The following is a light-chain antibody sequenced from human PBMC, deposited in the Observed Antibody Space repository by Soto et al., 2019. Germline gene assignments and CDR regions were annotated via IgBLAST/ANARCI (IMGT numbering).Light chain of an antibody. J-gene: IGLJ1*01. CDR2: TKN. CDR3: ATWDDSLNGYV. CDR1: GSNIGSNT. V-gene: IGLV1-44*01. Sequence: QSVLTQPPSASGTPGQRITISCSGSGSNIGSNTVTWYQQLPRTAPKLLIYTKNQRPSGVPDRFSGSRSGTSASLAISGLQSGDEADYYCATWDDSLNGYVFGTGTKLTVL.